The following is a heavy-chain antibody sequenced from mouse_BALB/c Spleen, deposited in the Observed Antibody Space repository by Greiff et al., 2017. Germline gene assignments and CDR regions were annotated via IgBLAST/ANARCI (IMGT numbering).Heavy chain of an antibody. Sequence: EVKLVESGGGLVQPGGSRKLSCAASGFTFSSFGMHWVRQAPEKGLEWVAYISSGSSTIYYADTVKGRFTISRDNPKNTLFLQMTSLRSEDTAMYYCAREGKGDAMDYWGQGTSVTVSS. V-gene: IGHV5-17*02. CDR1: GFTFSSFG. CDR3: AREGKGDAMDY. CDR2: ISSGSSTI. J-gene: IGHJ4*01.